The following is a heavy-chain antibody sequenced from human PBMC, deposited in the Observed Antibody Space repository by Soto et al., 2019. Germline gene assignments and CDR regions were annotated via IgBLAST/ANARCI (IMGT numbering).Heavy chain of an antibody. CDR1: GFTFSSYS. Sequence: GGSLRLSCAASGFTFSSYSMHWVRQAPGRGLEWVASTWPDGSSKFYAHSVEGRFTISRDNFENTLYLQMNSLRVEDTAAYYCVRGKEGFDIWGQGTMVTVSS. CDR2: TWPDGSSK. CDR3: VRGKEGFDI. J-gene: IGHJ3*02. V-gene: IGHV3-33*01.